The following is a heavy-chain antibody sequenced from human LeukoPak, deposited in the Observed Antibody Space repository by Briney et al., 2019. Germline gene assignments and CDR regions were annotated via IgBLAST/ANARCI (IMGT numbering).Heavy chain of an antibody. Sequence: SETLSLTCTVSGGSISSHYWSWIRQPPGKGLEWIGYIYYSGSTNYNPSLKSRVTISVDTSKNQFSLKLSSVPAADTAVYYCAGLSKGYCSSTSCYPWGQGTLVTVSS. CDR2: IYYSGST. CDR3: AGLSKGYCSSTSCYP. J-gene: IGHJ5*02. CDR1: GGSISSHY. D-gene: IGHD2-2*01. V-gene: IGHV4-59*11.